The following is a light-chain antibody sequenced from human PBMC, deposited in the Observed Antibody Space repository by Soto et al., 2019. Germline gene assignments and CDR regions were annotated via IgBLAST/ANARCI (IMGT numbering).Light chain of an antibody. CDR3: QQYGSARLT. CDR2: STS. CDR1: QSVSTPY. Sequence: ENELTQSPGTLSLSPGERATLSCRASQSVSTPYLAWYQQKPGQAPRLLIYSTSTKGSGIPDRFSGSGSGTDFTLTISRLEPEDFAVYYCQQYGSARLTFGQGTKVEIK. V-gene: IGKV3-20*01. J-gene: IGKJ1*01.